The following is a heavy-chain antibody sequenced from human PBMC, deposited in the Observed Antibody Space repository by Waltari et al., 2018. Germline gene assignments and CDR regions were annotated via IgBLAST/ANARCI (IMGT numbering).Heavy chain of an antibody. CDR3: ARVATKTYSSPVPGRPYYYGMDV. CDR2: INSDGSST. V-gene: IGHV3-74*01. CDR1: GFTFSRYC. D-gene: IGHD6-13*01. J-gene: IGHJ6*02. Sequence: EEQLVESGGGLVQPGESLSLSCAASGFTFSRYCLDWVRQAPGKGLVWVSRINSDGSSTIYAESVKGRFTISRDNAKNTLYVQMNRLRAEDTAEYYCARVATKTYSSPVPGRPYYYGMDVWGQGTTVTVSS.